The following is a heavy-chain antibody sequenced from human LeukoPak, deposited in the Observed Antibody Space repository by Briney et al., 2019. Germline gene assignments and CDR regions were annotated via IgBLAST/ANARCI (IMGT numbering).Heavy chain of an antibody. Sequence: ASVKVSCKASGYTFTSYAMHWVRQAPGQRLEWMGWINAGNGNTKYSKKFQGRVTITRDTSASTAYMELSSLRSEDTAVYYCARVPTVTNWFDPWGQGTLVTVSS. CDR1: GYTFTSYA. CDR2: INAGNGNT. J-gene: IGHJ5*02. CDR3: ARVPTVTNWFDP. D-gene: IGHD4-17*01. V-gene: IGHV1-3*01.